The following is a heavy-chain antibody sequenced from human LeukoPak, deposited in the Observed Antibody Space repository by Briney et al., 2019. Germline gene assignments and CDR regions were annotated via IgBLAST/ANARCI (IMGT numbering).Heavy chain of an antibody. Sequence: GGSLRLSCAASGFTVSSNYMSWVRQAPGKGLEWVSVIYSGGSTYYADSVKGRFTISRDNAKNSLYLQMNSLRAEDTAVYYCVRNTYLYYYGMDVWGQGTTVTVSS. CDR2: IYSGGST. D-gene: IGHD2/OR15-2a*01. V-gene: IGHV3-66*01. CDR1: GFTVSSNY. J-gene: IGHJ6*02. CDR3: VRNTYLYYYGMDV.